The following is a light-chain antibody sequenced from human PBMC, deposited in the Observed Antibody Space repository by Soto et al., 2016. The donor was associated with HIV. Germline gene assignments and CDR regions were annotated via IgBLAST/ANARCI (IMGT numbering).Light chain of an antibody. CDR2: RVS. CDR1: QSLVHSNGDTY. Sequence: DVVMTQSPLSLLVTLGQTASISCRSSQSLVHSNGDTYLIWFQQRPGQSPRRLIYRVSNRESGVPDRFSGSGSGTDFTLKVSRVEADDVGVYYCMQHTHWPWSFGQGTKVEIK. J-gene: IGKJ1*01. V-gene: IGKV2-30*02. CDR3: MQHTHWPWS.